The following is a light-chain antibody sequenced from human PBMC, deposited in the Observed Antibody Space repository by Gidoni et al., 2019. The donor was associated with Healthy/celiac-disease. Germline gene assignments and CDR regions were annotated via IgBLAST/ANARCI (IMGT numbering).Light chain of an antibody. CDR2: AAS. CDR1: QGISSY. J-gene: IGKJ4*01. CDR3: QQYYSYPRT. V-gene: IGKV1-8*01. Sequence: AIRMTQSSSSFSASTGDRVTITCRASQGISSYLAWYQQKPGKAPKLMIYAASTLQSGVPSRFSGSVSGTDFTLTISCLQSVDFATYYCQQYYSYPRTFGGGTKLEIK.